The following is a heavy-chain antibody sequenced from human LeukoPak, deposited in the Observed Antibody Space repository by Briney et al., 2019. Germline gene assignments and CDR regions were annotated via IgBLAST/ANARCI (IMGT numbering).Heavy chain of an antibody. J-gene: IGHJ4*02. CDR2: INSDGSST. D-gene: IGHD3-10*01. Sequence: SGGSLRLSCAASGFTFSSYWMHWVRQAPGKGLVWVSRINSDGSSTSYADSVKGRFTISRDNAKNTLYLQMNSLRAEDTAVYYCARESSLLRVDYWGQGTLVTVSS. CDR3: ARESSLLRVDY. V-gene: IGHV3-74*01. CDR1: GFTFSSYW.